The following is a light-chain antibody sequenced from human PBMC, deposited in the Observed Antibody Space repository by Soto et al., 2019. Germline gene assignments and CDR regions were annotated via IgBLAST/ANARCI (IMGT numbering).Light chain of an antibody. CDR3: AAWDDSLSAPV. V-gene: IGLV1-47*01. CDR1: SSNIGSNY. CDR2: RNN. Sequence: QSVLTQPPSASGTPGQRVTISCSGSSSNIGSNYVYWYQQLPGTAPKLLIYRNNQRPSGVPDRFSLSKSGTSASLAISGLRCEDEADYYCAAWDDSLSAPVFGGGIKLTVL. J-gene: IGLJ2*01.